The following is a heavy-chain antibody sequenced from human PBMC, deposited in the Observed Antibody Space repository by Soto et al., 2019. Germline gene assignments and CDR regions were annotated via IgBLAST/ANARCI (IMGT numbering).Heavy chain of an antibody. D-gene: IGHD3-3*01. CDR1: GFTFSSFA. V-gene: IGHV3-23*01. J-gene: IGHJ1*01. CDR2: ISRSGGSK. Sequence: PGGSLRLSCAASGFTFSSFAMSWVRQAPGKGLQWVSTISRSGGSKYYADSVKGRFTISRDTSKNTVYLQMNSLRAEDTAVYYCAKGGEFLEWLLYEYWGQGTLVTVSS. CDR3: AKGGEFLEWLLYEY.